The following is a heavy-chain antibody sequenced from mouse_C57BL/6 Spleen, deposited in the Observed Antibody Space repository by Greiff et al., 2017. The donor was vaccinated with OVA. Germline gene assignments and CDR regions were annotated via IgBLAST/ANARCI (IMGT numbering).Heavy chain of an antibody. V-gene: IGHV3-6*01. CDR1: GYSITSGYY. CDR2: ISYDGSN. J-gene: IGHJ2*01. Sequence: DVKLQESGPGLVKPSQSLSLTCSVTGYSITSGYYWNWIRQFPGNKLEWMGYISYDGSNNYNPSLKNRISITRDTSKNQFFLKLNSVTTEDTATYYCARGYYSYFDYWGQGTTLTVSS. D-gene: IGHD2-1*01. CDR3: ARGYYSYFDY.